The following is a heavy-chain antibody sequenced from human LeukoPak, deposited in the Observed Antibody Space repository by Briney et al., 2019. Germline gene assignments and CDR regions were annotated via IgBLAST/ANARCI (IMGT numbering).Heavy chain of an antibody. CDR3: ARAAAYDSSGYTPPYYFDY. CDR2: IYSGGST. Sequence: PGGSLRLSCAASGFTFEDYGMSWVRQAPGKGLEWVSVIYSGGSTYYADSVKGRFTISRDNSKNTLYLQMNSLRAEDTAVYYCARAAAYDSSGYTPPYYFDYWGQGTLVTVSS. D-gene: IGHD3-22*01. CDR1: GFTFEDYG. V-gene: IGHV3-53*01. J-gene: IGHJ4*02.